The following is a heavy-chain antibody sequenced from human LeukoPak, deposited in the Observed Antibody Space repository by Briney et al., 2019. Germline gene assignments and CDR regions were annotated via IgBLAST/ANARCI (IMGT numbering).Heavy chain of an antibody. J-gene: IGHJ4*02. D-gene: IGHD3-22*01. V-gene: IGHV1-18*01. CDR1: GYTFTSYG. CDR3: ARVSSGYYDSSGYYEQDY. Sequence: ASVKVSRMASGYTFTSYGISWVRQAPGQGLEWMGWISAYNGNTNYAQKLQGRVTMTTDTSTSTAYMELRSLRSDDTAVYYCARVSSGYYDSSGYYEQDYWGQGTLVTVSS. CDR2: ISAYNGNT.